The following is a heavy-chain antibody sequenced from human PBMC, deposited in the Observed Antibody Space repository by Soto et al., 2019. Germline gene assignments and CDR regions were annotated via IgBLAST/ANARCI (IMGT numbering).Heavy chain of an antibody. J-gene: IGHJ6*02. D-gene: IGHD6-6*01. CDR2: IYYSGST. V-gene: IGHV4-39*01. CDR3: ARQGAARLTYYYYGMDV. CDR1: GGSISSGGYY. Sequence: SETLSLTCTVSGGSISSGGYYWSWIRQHPGKGLEWIGCIYYSGSTYYNPSLKSRVTISVDTSKNQFSLKLSSVTAADTAVYYCARQGAARLTYYYYGMDVWGQGTTVTV.